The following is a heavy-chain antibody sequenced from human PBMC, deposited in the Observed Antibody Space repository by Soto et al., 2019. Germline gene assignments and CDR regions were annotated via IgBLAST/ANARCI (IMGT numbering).Heavy chain of an antibody. Sequence: QVQLQESGPGLVKPSETLSLICTVSGGSVRDGSYYWAWLRQPPGKGLECIGHIYHSGSTIYNPSLKSRVTISIDTSKSQFSLNLNSMTAADTAVYYCAGYNWNYYFDPWGQGTLVTVSS. CDR3: AGYNWNYYFDP. CDR1: GGSVRDGSYY. D-gene: IGHD1-7*01. J-gene: IGHJ5*02. CDR2: IYHSGST. V-gene: IGHV4-61*01.